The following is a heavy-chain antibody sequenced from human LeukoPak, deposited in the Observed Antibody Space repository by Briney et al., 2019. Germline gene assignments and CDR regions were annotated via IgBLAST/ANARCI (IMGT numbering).Heavy chain of an antibody. CDR3: ARRPMITFGGIIAYFDY. CDR1: GGSFSGYY. Sequence: SETLSLTCAVYGGSFSGYYWSWIRQPPGKGLEWIGEINHSGSTNYNPSLKSRVTISVDTSKNQFSLKLSSVTAADTAVYYCARRPMITFGGIIAYFDYWGQGTLVTVSS. V-gene: IGHV4-34*01. CDR2: INHSGST. J-gene: IGHJ4*02. D-gene: IGHD3-16*02.